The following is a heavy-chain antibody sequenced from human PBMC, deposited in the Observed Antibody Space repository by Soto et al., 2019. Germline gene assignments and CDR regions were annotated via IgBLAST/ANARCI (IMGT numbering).Heavy chain of an antibody. CDR2: IYYSGST. Sequence: QVQLQESGPGLVKPSETLSLTCTVSGGSISSYYWRWIRQPPGQGLEWIGYIYYSGSTNYNPSLKSRVTISVDTSKNQFSLKLSSVTAADTAVYYCARDGPRPGAFDIWGQGTMVTVSS. V-gene: IGHV4-59*01. CDR1: GGSISSYY. J-gene: IGHJ3*02. CDR3: ARDGPRPGAFDI.